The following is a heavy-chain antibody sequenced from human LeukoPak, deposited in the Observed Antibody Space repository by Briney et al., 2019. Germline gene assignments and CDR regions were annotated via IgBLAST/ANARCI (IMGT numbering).Heavy chain of an antibody. J-gene: IGHJ6*02. Sequence: ASVKASCKASGGTFSSYAISWVRQAPGQGLEWMGRIIPIFGIANYAQKFQGRVTITADKSTSTAYMELSSLRSEDTAVYYCARGGDLQALLGKRPYYYYYGMDVWGQGTTVTVSS. V-gene: IGHV1-69*04. CDR1: GGTFSSYA. CDR2: IIPIFGIA. D-gene: IGHD7-27*01. CDR3: ARGGDLQALLGKRPYYYYYGMDV.